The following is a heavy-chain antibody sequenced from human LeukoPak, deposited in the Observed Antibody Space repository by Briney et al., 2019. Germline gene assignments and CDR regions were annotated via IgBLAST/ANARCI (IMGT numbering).Heavy chain of an antibody. V-gene: IGHV3-11*01. CDR3: AREVVIFPDYYYYGMDV. Sequence: PGGSLRLSCVGSGFIFSSYWMTWIRQAPGKGLEWISYISRSGDSLYYADSVEGRFTISRDNAKNSLFLQMNSLRADDTAVYYCAREVVIFPDYYYYGMDVWGQGTTVTVSS. D-gene: IGHD3-9*01. CDR2: ISRSGDSL. CDR1: GFIFSSYW. J-gene: IGHJ6*02.